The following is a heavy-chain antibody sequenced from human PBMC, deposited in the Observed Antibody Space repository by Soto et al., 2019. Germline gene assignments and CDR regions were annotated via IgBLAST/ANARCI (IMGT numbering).Heavy chain of an antibody. CDR2: ISAYNGNT. Sequence: GASVKVSCKASGYTLTSYGISWVRQAPGQGLEWMGWISAYNGNTNYAQKLQGRVTMTTDTSTSTAYMELRSLRSDDTAVYYCARASGSDWNQNWFDPWGQGTLVTVSS. D-gene: IGHD1-1*01. J-gene: IGHJ5*02. CDR1: GYTLTSYG. CDR3: ARASGSDWNQNWFDP. V-gene: IGHV1-18*01.